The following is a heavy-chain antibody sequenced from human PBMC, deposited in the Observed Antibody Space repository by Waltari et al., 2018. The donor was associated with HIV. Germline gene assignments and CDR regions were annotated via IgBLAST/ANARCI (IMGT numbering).Heavy chain of an antibody. V-gene: IGHV1-2*02. CDR2: VKPISGGT. D-gene: IGHD3-16*01. CDR3: AVPWGMTEPTDY. J-gene: IGHJ4*02. Sequence: QAQLVQSGAEVKKPGASVKVSCKASGYTFTSPGYYVHWVRQAPGQGLEWMGWVKPISGGTVYAQNFQGRVTMTRDTSISTAYMELSRLRSDDTAIYYCAVPWGMTEPTDYWGQGTLVTVSS. CDR1: GYTFTSPGYY.